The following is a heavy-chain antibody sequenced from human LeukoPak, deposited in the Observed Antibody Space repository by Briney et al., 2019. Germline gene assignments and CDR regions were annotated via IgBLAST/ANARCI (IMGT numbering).Heavy chain of an antibody. CDR1: GGTFSSYA. CDR3: ARDRGYYYDSSGYYGYFDY. J-gene: IGHJ4*02. V-gene: IGHV1-69*13. Sequence: ASVKVSCKASGGTFSSYAISWVRQAPGQGLEWMGGIIPIFGTANYAQKFQGRVTITADESTSTAYMELSSLRSEDTAVYYCARDRGYYYDSSGYYGYFDYWGQGTLVTVSS. CDR2: IIPIFGTA. D-gene: IGHD3-22*01.